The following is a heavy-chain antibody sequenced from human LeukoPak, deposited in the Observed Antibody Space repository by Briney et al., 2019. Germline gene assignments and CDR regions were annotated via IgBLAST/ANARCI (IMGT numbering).Heavy chain of an antibody. V-gene: IGHV3-30*03. D-gene: IGHD1-26*01. J-gene: IGHJ4*02. CDR1: GFTFSSYG. CDR3: ARDLGGSYREEDYFDY. Sequence: PGGSLRLSCAASGFTFSSYGMHWVRQAPGKGLEWVAVISYDGSNKYYADSVKGRFTISRDNSKNTLYLQMNSLRAEDTAVYYCARDLGGSYREEDYFDYWGQGTLVTVSS. CDR2: ISYDGSNK.